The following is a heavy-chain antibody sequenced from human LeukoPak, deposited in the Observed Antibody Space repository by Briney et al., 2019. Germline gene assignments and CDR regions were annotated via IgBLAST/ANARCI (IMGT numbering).Heavy chain of an antibody. Sequence: PGGSLRLSCAASGLTVSSSYMSWVRQAPGKGLEWVSIIYNDGSTYYAGSMKGRFTISRDNPKNTLYLQVNSLRAEDTAMYYCAREDVDIASTPLCDYWGQGTLVTVSS. CDR1: GLTVSSSY. J-gene: IGHJ4*02. CDR2: IYNDGST. V-gene: IGHV3-53*01. CDR3: AREDVDIASTPLCDY. D-gene: IGHD5/OR15-5a*01.